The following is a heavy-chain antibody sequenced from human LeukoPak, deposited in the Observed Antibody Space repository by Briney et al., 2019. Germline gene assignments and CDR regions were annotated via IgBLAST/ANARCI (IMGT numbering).Heavy chain of an antibody. Sequence: GGSLRLSCAASEFTFSSYAMSWVRQAPGKGLEWVSAISGSGGSTYYADSVKGRFTISRDNSKNTLYLQMNSLRAEDTAVYYCAKDSRFLEWLSDLCFDYWGQGTLVTVSS. D-gene: IGHD3-3*01. CDR3: AKDSRFLEWLSDLCFDY. J-gene: IGHJ4*02. CDR1: EFTFSSYA. CDR2: ISGSGGST. V-gene: IGHV3-23*01.